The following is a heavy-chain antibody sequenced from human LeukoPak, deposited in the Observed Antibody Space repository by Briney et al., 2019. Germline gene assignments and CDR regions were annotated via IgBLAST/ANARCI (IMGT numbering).Heavy chain of an antibody. CDR2: IKQDGSEK. V-gene: IGHV3-7*01. CDR1: GFTFSSYW. Sequence: GGSLRLSCAASGFTFSSYWMTWVRQAPGKGLEWVANIKQDGSEKYYVDSVKGRFTLSRDKAKNSLYLQMNSLRAEDTAAYYCAREVGIGARRAYYYYYYMDVWGKGTTVTVSS. J-gene: IGHJ6*03. D-gene: IGHD6-6*01. CDR3: AREVGIGARRAYYYYYYMDV.